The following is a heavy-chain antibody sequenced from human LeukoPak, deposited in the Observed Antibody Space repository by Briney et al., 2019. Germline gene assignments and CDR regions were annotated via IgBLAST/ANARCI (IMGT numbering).Heavy chain of an antibody. CDR2: IYYSGST. V-gene: IGHV4-39*01. CDR1: GGSISSSDYY. CDR3: ARGVAVVPAIHYYFDY. D-gene: IGHD2-2*01. Sequence: SETLSLTCTVSGGSISSSDYYWGWIRQPPGKGLEWFGSIYYSGSTYYNPSLKRRVIISVDTSKKQFSLKLSSVNAADTAVYYCARGVAVVPAIHYYFDYWGQGSLVTVSS. J-gene: IGHJ4*02.